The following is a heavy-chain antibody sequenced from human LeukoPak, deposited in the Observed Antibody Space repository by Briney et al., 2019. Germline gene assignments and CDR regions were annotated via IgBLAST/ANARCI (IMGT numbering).Heavy chain of an antibody. Sequence: GGSLRLSCAASGFTASNYWMHWVRQAPGKGLVWVALITGDGTGTNHADSVKGRFTVSRDNAKNTLSLQMNSLRADDSAVYYCARGGVVAALDYWGRGTRVTVSS. CDR1: GFTASNYW. V-gene: IGHV3-74*01. CDR3: ARGGVVAALDY. D-gene: IGHD1-26*01. CDR2: ITGDGTGT. J-gene: IGHJ4*02.